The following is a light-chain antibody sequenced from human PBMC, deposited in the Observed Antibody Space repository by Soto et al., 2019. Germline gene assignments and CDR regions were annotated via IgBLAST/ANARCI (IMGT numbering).Light chain of an antibody. Sequence: QSVLTQPASVSGSPGQSITISCTGTSSDIGRYNLVSWYQQHPGKAPKLIIYEDIERPSGVSDRFSGSQSGNTASLTICGLPTEDEADYYCCSYAGGASVVFGGGTQLTVL. CDR1: SSDIGRYNL. CDR3: CSYAGGASVV. CDR2: EDI. J-gene: IGLJ2*01. V-gene: IGLV2-23*01.